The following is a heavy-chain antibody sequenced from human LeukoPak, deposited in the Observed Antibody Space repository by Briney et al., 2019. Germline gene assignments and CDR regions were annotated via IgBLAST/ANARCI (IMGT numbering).Heavy chain of an antibody. D-gene: IGHD2/OR15-2a*01. J-gene: IGHJ4*02. CDR1: GYTFTSYG. Sequence: ASVKVSCKASGYTFTSYGITWVRQAPGQRLEWMGWISAYNGNTNSAQKFQGRVTMTTDTSTSTAYMELRNLRSDDTAVYYCARGQRLLLDFDYWGQGTLVTVSS. CDR3: ARGQRLLLDFDY. V-gene: IGHV1-18*04. CDR2: ISAYNGNT.